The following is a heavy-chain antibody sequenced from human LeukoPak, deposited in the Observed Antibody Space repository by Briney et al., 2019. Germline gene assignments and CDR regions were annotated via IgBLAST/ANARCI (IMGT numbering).Heavy chain of an antibody. CDR3: ARDKDGDDVDYYYYYGMDV. V-gene: IGHV3-21*01. J-gene: IGHJ6*02. D-gene: IGHD5-24*01. Sequence: PGGSLRLSCAASGFTFSSYSMNWVRQAPGKGLEWVSSISSSSSYIYYADSVKGRFTVSRDNAKNSPYLQMNSLRAEDTAVYYCARDKDGDDVDYYYYYGMDVWGQGTTVTVSS. CDR2: ISSSSSYI. CDR1: GFTFSSYS.